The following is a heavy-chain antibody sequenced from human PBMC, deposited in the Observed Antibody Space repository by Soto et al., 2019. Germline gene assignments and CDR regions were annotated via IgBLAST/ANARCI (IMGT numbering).Heavy chain of an antibody. J-gene: IGHJ6*02. CDR1: GYSFTSYW. CDR2: IYHSDSDN. V-gene: IGHV5-51*01. Sequence: RGESLKISCKGSGYSFTSYWIGWVRPMPGKGLEWIGIIYHSDSDNRYSPSFQGQVTISADKSISTAYLQWSSLKASDTAMYYCARHRHGDYSYYYGMDVWGQGTTVTVSS. D-gene: IGHD4-17*01. CDR3: ARHRHGDYSYYYGMDV.